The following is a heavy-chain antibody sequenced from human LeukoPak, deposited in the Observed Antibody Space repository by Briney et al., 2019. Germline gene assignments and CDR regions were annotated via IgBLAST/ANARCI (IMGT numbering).Heavy chain of an antibody. CDR3: ARGGDHAVDY. CDR2: IYHSGST. Sequence: SETLSLTRAVSGGSISSGGYSWSWIRQPPGKGLEWIGYIYHSGSTYYNPSLKSRVTISVDRSKNQFSLKLSSVTAADTAVYYCARGGDHAVDYWGQGTLVTVSS. V-gene: IGHV4-30-2*01. D-gene: IGHD3-10*01. CDR1: GGSISSGGYS. J-gene: IGHJ4*02.